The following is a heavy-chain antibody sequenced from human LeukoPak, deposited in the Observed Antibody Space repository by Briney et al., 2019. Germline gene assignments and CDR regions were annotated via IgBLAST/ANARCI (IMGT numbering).Heavy chain of an antibody. CDR3: AGKKAFDI. CDR2: IYYSGST. V-gene: IGHV4-39*07. CDR1: GGSISSSSYY. Sequence: PSETLSLTCTVSGGSISSSSYYWGWIRQPPGKGLEWIGSIYYSGSTYYNPSLKSRVTISVDTSKNQFSLKLSSVTAADTAVYYCAGKKAFDIWGQGTVVTVSS. J-gene: IGHJ3*02.